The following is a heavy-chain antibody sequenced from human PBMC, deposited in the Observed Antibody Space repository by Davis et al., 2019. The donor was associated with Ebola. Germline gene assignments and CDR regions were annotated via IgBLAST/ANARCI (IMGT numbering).Heavy chain of an antibody. CDR1: GFTFSDYY. Sequence: GSLRLSCAASGFTFSDYYMSWIRQAPGKGLEWVSYISSSGSTIYYADSVKGRFTISRDNSKNTLYLQMNSLRAEDTAVYYCARARLAAAGTNWFDPWGQGTLVTVSS. J-gene: IGHJ5*02. CDR3: ARARLAAAGTNWFDP. V-gene: IGHV3-11*04. CDR2: ISSSGSTI. D-gene: IGHD6-13*01.